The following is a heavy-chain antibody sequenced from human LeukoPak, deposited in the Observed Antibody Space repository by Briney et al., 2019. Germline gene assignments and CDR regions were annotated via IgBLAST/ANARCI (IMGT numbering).Heavy chain of an antibody. CDR2: IYSGGST. CDR1: GFTVSSNY. Sequence: GGSLRLSCAASGFTVSSNYMSWVRQAPGKGLEWVSVIYSGGSTYYADSVEGRFTISRDNSKNTLYLQMNSLRAEDTAVYYCARDEVAAAGTHYYYGMDVWGQGTTVTVSS. V-gene: IGHV3-66*01. CDR3: ARDEVAAAGTHYYYGMDV. J-gene: IGHJ6*02. D-gene: IGHD6-13*01.